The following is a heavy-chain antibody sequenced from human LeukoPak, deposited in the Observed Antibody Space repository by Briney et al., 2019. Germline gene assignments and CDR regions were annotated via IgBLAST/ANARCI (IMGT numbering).Heavy chain of an antibody. CDR2: IRQDGAEK. CDR3: ARAPYFESSGPL. V-gene: IGHV3-7*01. J-gene: IGHJ4*02. CDR1: GFTFSNHW. D-gene: IGHD3-22*01. Sequence: GGSLRLSCAASGFTFSNHWMSWVRQAPGKGLEWVANIRQDGAEKYYVDSVKGRFTISRDNAKNSVYLEMNSLRVEDTAVYFCARAPYFESSGPLWGQGTLVTVSS.